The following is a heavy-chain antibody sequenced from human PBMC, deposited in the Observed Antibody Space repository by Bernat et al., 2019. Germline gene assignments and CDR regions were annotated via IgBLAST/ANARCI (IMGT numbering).Heavy chain of an antibody. CDR3: ANSSPAAMSYYYYYMDV. CDR2: ISSSSSYI. CDR1: GFTFSSYS. J-gene: IGHJ6*03. D-gene: IGHD2-2*01. V-gene: IGHV3-21*01. Sequence: EVQLVESGGGLVKPGGSLRLSCAASGFTFSSYSMNWVRQAPGKGLEWVSSISSSSSYIYYADSVKGRFTISRDNAKNSLYLQMNSLRAEDTAVYYCANSSPAAMSYYYYYMDVWGKGTTVTVSS.